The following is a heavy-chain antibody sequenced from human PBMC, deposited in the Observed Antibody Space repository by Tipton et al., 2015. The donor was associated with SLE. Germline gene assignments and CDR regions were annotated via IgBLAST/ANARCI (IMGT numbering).Heavy chain of an antibody. CDR1: GFTFSSYS. D-gene: IGHD3-3*01. V-gene: IGHV3-21*04. CDR2: ISSSSSYI. Sequence: SLRLSCAASGFTFSSYSMNWVRQAPGKGLEWVSSISSSSSYIYYADSVKGRFTISRDNAKNSLYLQMNSLRAEDTAVYYCARAGGVNTYYDFWSGYFFLDYWGQGTLITVSS. J-gene: IGHJ4*02. CDR3: ARAGGVNTYYDFWSGYFFLDY.